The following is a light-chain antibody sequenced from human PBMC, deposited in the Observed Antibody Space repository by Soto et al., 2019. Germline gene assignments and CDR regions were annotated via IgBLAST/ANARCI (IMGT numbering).Light chain of an antibody. CDR1: QSISGS. CDR3: QQYNGYWT. Sequence: DIQMTQSPSTLSASVGDRVTITCPASQSISGSLAWYQQKPGKAPKLLIYEASNLKSGVSSRFSGSGSGTEYTLTISSLQPDDSASYYCQQYNGYWTFGQGTRVEIK. CDR2: EAS. V-gene: IGKV1-5*03. J-gene: IGKJ1*01.